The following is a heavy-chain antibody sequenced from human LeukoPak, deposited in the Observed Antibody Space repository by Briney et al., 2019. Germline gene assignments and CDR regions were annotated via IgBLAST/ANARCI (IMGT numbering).Heavy chain of an antibody. CDR2: IYPGDSDT. J-gene: IGHJ3*02. CDR1: GYSFTSYW. V-gene: IGHV5-51*01. CDR3: ASSPDPSNAAFDI. Sequence: GESLKISCKGSGYSFTSYWIGWVRQMPGKGLEWMGIIYPGDSDTRYSPSFQGQVTISADKSISTAYLQWSSLKASDTAMYYCASSPDPSNAAFDIWGQGTMVTVSS. D-gene: IGHD1-14*01.